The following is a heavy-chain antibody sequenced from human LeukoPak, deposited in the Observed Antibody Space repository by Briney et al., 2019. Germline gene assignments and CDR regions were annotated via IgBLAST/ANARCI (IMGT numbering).Heavy chain of an antibody. V-gene: IGHV1-18*01. CDR3: MIVSYYFDY. CDR1: GYTFTSYD. D-gene: IGHD3-16*02. CDR2: ISAYNGNT. Sequence: ASVKVSCKASGYTFTSYDISWVRQAPGQGLEWMGWISAYNGNTNYAQKPQGRVTMTTDTSTSTAYMELRSLRSDDTAIYYCMIVSYYFDYWGQGTLVTVSS. J-gene: IGHJ4*02.